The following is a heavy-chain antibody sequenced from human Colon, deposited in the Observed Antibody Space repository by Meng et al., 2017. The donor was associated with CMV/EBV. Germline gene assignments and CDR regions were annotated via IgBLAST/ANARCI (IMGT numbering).Heavy chain of an antibody. CDR1: GYSFTSYW. CDR3: ARGVVVAATGFDI. J-gene: IGHJ3*02. V-gene: IGHV5-51*01. D-gene: IGHD2-15*01. Sequence: KVSCKGSGYSFTSYWIGWVRQTPGKGLEGMGIIYPGYSDTRYSPSFQGQVTIPADKSISTAYLHWSSLKAADTAMYYCARGVVVAATGFDIWGQGTMVTVSS. CDR2: IYPGYSDT.